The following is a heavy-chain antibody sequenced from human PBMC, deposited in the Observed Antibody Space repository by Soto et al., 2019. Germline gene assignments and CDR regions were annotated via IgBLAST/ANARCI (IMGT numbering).Heavy chain of an antibody. D-gene: IGHD3-3*01. J-gene: IGHJ5*02. CDR3: ASATYFGVVIPENWFDP. CDR2: INAVKGNT. V-gene: IGHV1-3*01. CDR1: CYTFTSYA. Sequence: ASVKVSCKASCYTFTSYAMHWVRQAPGQRLGWMGWINAVKGNTKYSQKFQGRVTITRDTSASTAYMGLSSLRSEDTAVYYCASATYFGVVIPENWFDPWAQGTLVTVSS.